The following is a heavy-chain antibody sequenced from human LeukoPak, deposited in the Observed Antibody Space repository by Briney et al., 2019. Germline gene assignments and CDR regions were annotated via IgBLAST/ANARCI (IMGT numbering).Heavy chain of an antibody. CDR3: ARDHEEIQLWRGAFDY. V-gene: IGHV3-30-3*01. J-gene: IGHJ4*02. CDR1: GFTFSRCA. D-gene: IGHD5-18*01. CDR2: ISYDGSNK. Sequence: GGSLRLSCAASGFTFSRCAMHWVRQAPGKGLEWVAVISYDGSNKYYADSVKGRFTLSRDNSKNTLYLQMNSLRAEDTAVYYCARDHEEIQLWRGAFDYWGQGTLATVSS.